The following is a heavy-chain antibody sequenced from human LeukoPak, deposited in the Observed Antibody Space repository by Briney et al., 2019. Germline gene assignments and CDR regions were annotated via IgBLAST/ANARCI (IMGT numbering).Heavy chain of an antibody. CDR1: EFTFINYS. J-gene: IGHJ1*01. CDR3: VRDMTTVTTCYLQH. CDR2: ISGSSNHR. Sequence: PGGPLRLSCAASEFTFINYSMSSVRQAPGKRLELVSYISGSSNHRYYADSVRGRVTISSDNAKSSLYLQMNSLRAEDTAVYYCVRDMTTVTTCYLQHWGQRTPVTVSS. V-gene: IGHV3-21*01. D-gene: IGHD4-17*01.